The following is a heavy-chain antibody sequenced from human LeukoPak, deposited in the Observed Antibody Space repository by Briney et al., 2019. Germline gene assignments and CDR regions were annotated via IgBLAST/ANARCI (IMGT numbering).Heavy chain of an antibody. D-gene: IGHD6-13*01. CDR1: GGSISSFY. Sequence: SETLSLTCTVSGGSISSFYWSWVRQPPGKGLEWIGYIYYSGSGGTNYNPSLKRRLTFSVDTSQNQFSLKLSSVTAADTAVYYCATHTRIAAAGRDDAFDIWGQGTMVTVSS. CDR3: ATHTRIAAAGRDDAFDI. CDR2: IYYSGSGGT. J-gene: IGHJ3*02. V-gene: IGHV4-59*08.